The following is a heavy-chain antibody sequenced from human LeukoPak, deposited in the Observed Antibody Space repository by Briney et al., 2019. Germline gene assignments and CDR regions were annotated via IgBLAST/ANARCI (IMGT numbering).Heavy chain of an antibody. CDR3: AKARGTMVRGVIGIDY. J-gene: IGHJ4*02. D-gene: IGHD3-10*01. Sequence: PGGSLRLSCAASGFTFSSYGMHWVRQAPGKGLEWVAFIRYDGSNKYYADSVKGRFTISRDNSKNTLYLQMNSLRAEDTAVYYCAKARGTMVRGVIGIDYWGQGTLVTVSS. CDR2: IRYDGSNK. V-gene: IGHV3-30*02. CDR1: GFTFSSYG.